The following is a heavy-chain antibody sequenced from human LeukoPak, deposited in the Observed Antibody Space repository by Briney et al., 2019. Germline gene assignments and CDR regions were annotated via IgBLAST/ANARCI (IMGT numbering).Heavy chain of an antibody. J-gene: IGHJ3*02. CDR1: GGSISSYY. CDR2: IYYSRTT. CDR3: ARGGWSAFDI. V-gene: IGHV4-59*01. D-gene: IGHD3-10*01. Sequence: SETLSLTCTVSGGSISSYYWSWIRQPPGKGLEWIGYIYYSRTTNYNPYLKSRVTISVDTSKNQFSTKLRSVTAADTAMYYCARGGWSAFDIWGQGTMVTVSS.